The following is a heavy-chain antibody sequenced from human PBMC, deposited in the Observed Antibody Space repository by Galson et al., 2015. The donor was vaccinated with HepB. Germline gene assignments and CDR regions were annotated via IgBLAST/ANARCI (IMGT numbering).Heavy chain of an antibody. CDR3: AKESDNSGWYYYYYMDV. D-gene: IGHD6-19*01. Sequence: SLRLSCASSGFTFNNSDMHWVRQAPGKGLEWVAITSYDGSKKYYADSVKGRFTISRDNSKNTLHLQMNSLRAEDTAVYYCAKESDNSGWYYYYYMDVWGKGTAVTVSS. CDR2: TSYDGSKK. CDR1: GFTFNNSD. J-gene: IGHJ6*03. V-gene: IGHV3-30*18.